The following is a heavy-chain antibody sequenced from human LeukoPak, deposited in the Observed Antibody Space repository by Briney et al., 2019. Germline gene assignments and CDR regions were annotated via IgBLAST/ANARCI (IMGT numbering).Heavy chain of an antibody. Sequence: SETLSLTCSVAGGSISTYYWNWIRQTPGKGLEWIGHISNGNTDYNPSLKSRVTISVDTSKNQFSLRLTSVTAADTAVYYCARDKAHSYGRYFDPWGQGALVIVSS. CDR1: GGSISTYY. CDR3: ARDKAHSYGRYFDP. CDR2: ISNGNT. V-gene: IGHV4-59*01. D-gene: IGHD5-18*01. J-gene: IGHJ5*02.